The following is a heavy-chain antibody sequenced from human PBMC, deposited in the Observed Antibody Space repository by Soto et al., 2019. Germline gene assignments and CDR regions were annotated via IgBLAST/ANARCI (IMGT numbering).Heavy chain of an antibody. J-gene: IGHJ5*02. CDR1: GGSICSGDHY. V-gene: IGHV4-30-4*01. Sequence: SETLSLTCTVSGGSICSGDHYWSWIRQPPGKGLEWIGYIYYSGSTYYNPSLKSRVTISVDTSKNQFSLKLSSVTAADTAVYYCARATIVLVPAAMVSHWFDPWGQGTLVTVSS. D-gene: IGHD2-2*01. CDR3: ARATIVLVPAAMVSHWFDP. CDR2: IYYSGST.